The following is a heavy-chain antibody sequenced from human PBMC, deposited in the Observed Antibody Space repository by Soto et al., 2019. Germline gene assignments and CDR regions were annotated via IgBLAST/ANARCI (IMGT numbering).Heavy chain of an antibody. J-gene: IGHJ3*02. CDR2: ISSDGSNK. CDR1: GFTFTSYA. CDR3: ARDTVRGDYAFDI. D-gene: IGHD4-17*01. V-gene: IGHV3-30-3*01. Sequence: PGGSLTLSCAASGFTFTSYAIHGVRQAPGKGLEWVAVISSDGSNKYYADSVKGRFTISRDNSKNTLYLQMNSLRPEDTAVYYCARDTVRGDYAFDIWGQGTMVTVSS.